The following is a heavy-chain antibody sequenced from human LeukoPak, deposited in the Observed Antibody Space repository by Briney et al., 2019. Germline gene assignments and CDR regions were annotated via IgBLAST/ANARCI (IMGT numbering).Heavy chain of an antibody. CDR1: GVTLSSYA. J-gene: IGHJ4*02. D-gene: IGHD2/OR15-2a*01. CDR3: AREGPRGNSQFDY. Sequence: GGSLRLSCAASGVTLSSYAMSWARQAPGKGLEWVALIWYDGSNKYYADSVKGRLTISRDNSKNTLYLQMNSLRAEDTAVYYCAREGPRGNSQFDYWGQGTLVTVSS. CDR2: IWYDGSNK. V-gene: IGHV3-33*08.